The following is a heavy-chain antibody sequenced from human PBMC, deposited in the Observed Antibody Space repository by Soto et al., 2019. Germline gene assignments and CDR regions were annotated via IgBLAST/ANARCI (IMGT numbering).Heavy chain of an antibody. CDR2: IDPSDSQT. D-gene: IGHD3-22*01. J-gene: IGHJ4*02. CDR1: GYSFAGYW. V-gene: IGHV5-10-1*01. CDR3: ARQIYDSDTGPNFQYYFDS. Sequence: PGESLKISCKGSGYSFAGYWITWVRQKPGKGLEWMGRIDPSDSQTYYSPSFRGHVTISATKSITTVFLQWSSLRASDTAMYYCARQIYDSDTGPNFQYYFDSWGQGAPVTDSS.